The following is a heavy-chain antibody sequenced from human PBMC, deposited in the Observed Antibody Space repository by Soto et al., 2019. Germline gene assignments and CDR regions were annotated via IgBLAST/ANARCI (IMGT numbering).Heavy chain of an antibody. CDR3: ARLGTPYYSSSWGNWFDP. CDR2: IIPIFGTA. Sequence: QVQLVQSGAEVKKPGSSVKVSYKASGGTFSSYAISWVRQAPGQGLEWMGGIIPIFGTANYAQKFQGRVTITADESTSTAYMELSSLRSEDTAVYYCARLGTPYYSSSWGNWFDPWGQGTLVTVSS. D-gene: IGHD6-13*01. CDR1: GGTFSSYA. V-gene: IGHV1-69*01. J-gene: IGHJ5*02.